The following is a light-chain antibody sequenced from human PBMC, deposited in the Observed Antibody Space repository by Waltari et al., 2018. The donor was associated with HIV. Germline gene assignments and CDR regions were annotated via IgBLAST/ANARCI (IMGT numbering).Light chain of an antibody. CDR3: AAWDDSLKGVI. V-gene: IGLV1-44*01. CDR1: NPNYARTP. CDR2: SSN. Sequence: QSVLTQPPSASGPPGQRVTISCSGSNPNYARTPVHRYQQLPEQAHQHIIKSSNQRPAGVPDRFSASKSGTSASLAISGRQSEDESDYYCAAWDDSLKGVIFGGGTKLTVL. J-gene: IGLJ2*01.